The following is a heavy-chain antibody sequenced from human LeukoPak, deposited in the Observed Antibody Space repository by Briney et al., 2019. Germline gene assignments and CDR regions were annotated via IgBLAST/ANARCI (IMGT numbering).Heavy chain of an antibody. J-gene: IGHJ3*02. CDR2: SYPSDSDT. V-gene: IGHV5-51*01. D-gene: IGHD3-10*02. CDR3: ATTMLRGAAFAI. Sequence: GESLKISCKGPGYSFTSDWIGWVRQMAGKGLEWMGISYPSDSDTRYSPAFQGQVTISADKSISTSYLQWSSLKAADTAMYHCATTMLRGAAFAIWAKGQWSPSLQ. CDR1: GYSFTSDW.